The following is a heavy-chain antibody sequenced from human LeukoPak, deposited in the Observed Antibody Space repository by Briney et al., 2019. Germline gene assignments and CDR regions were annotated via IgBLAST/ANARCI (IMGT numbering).Heavy chain of an antibody. Sequence: GGSLRLSCVASGFTFGSYSMNWVRQAPEKGVEGVSDISSGGSIMYYADSVKGRFSISRDHAKNSLFLRMARLRDDDPAVYYCARDGGSHGAYPPRWGQGTVVTVS. V-gene: IGHV3-48*02. CDR1: GFTFGSYS. CDR3: ARDGGSHGAYPPR. D-gene: IGHD4-17*01. CDR2: ISSGGSIM. J-gene: IGHJ4*02.